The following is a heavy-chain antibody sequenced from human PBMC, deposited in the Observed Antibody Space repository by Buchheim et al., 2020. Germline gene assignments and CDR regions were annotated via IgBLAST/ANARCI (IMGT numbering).Heavy chain of an antibody. CDR3: ARECGGSCSALDY. D-gene: IGHD2-15*01. CDR1: GFTFTNYA. V-gene: IGHV3-23*01. J-gene: IGHJ4*02. Sequence: EVQLLESGGDLVQPGGSLRLSCAASGFTFTNYAMSWVRQAPGKGLEWVSGISTSGGSTYYADSVKGRFTISRDNSKNTLYLQMNSLRAEDTAVYYCARECGGSCSALDYWGQGTL. CDR2: ISTSGGST.